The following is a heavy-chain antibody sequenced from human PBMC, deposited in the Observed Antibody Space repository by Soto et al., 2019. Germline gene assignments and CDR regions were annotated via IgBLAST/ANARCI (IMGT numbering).Heavy chain of an antibody. D-gene: IGHD3-10*01. J-gene: IGHJ6*02. Sequence: ASVKVSCKASGYTFTSYYMHWVRQAPGQGLEWMGIINPTGGSTTYAQKFQGRVTVTRDTSTNTVYMELSSLRSDDTAVYYCARGGAESIYGMDAWGQGTTVTVSS. CDR3: ARGGAESIYGMDA. CDR1: GYTFTSYY. V-gene: IGHV1-46*01. CDR2: INPTGGST.